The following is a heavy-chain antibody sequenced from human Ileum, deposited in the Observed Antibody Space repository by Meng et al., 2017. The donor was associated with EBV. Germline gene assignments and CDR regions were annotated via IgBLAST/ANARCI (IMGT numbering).Heavy chain of an antibody. CDR1: GYTFSSYG. Sequence: QVQLVQSGAEVKRPGASVKVSCKAVGYTFSSYGFTWVRQAPGQGLEWLGWISTYNDNPKYAQKVQGRVTMTADTSTSTAYMELRSLTSDDTAVYYCARDLWPHIVVVTAPSEFWGQGTLVTVS. J-gene: IGHJ4*02. D-gene: IGHD2-21*02. V-gene: IGHV1-18*01. CDR3: ARDLWPHIVVVTAPSEF. CDR2: ISTYNDNP.